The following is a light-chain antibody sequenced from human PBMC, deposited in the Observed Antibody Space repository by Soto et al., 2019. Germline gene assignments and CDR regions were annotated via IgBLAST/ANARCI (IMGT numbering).Light chain of an antibody. V-gene: IGKV1-12*01. CDR1: QGISTW. J-gene: IGKJ2*01. CDR2: GAT. Sequence: DIQMTQSPSSVSASVGDRVTITCRASQGISTWLAWYQQKPGEAPKLLIYGATNLRGGVPSRFSGIGSGTDFTLTISSLQPDDFATYYCQRYSDYQYIFGQGTKLEIK. CDR3: QRYSDYQYI.